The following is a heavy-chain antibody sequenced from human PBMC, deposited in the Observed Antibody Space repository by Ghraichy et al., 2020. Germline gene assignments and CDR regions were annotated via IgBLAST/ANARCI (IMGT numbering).Heavy chain of an antibody. CDR3: ASGSVLLTYYYGSGSYPLDY. Sequence: GESLNISCAASGFTVSSNYMSWVRQAPGKGLEWVSVIYSGGSTYYADSVKGRFTISRDNSKNTLYLQMNSLRAEDTAVYYCASGSVLLTYYYGSGSYPLDYWGQGTLVTVSS. CDR1: GFTVSSNY. J-gene: IGHJ4*02. D-gene: IGHD3-10*01. V-gene: IGHV3-53*01. CDR2: IYSGGST.